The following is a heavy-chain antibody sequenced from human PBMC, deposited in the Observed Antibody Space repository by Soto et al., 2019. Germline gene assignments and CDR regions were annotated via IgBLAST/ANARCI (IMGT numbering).Heavy chain of an antibody. Sequence: GGSLRHSCAASGVPCSTYAMSWVRQATGKGLEWVSTINNSGGSTHYADSVKGRFTISRDNSKNTQYLQMSSLRADDTAVYYCVKGEYYYDSSGYYPFDYWGQGTPVTVS. CDR3: VKGEYYYDSSGYYPFDY. CDR1: GVPCSTYA. V-gene: IGHV3-23*01. CDR2: INNSGGST. J-gene: IGHJ4*02. D-gene: IGHD3-22*01.